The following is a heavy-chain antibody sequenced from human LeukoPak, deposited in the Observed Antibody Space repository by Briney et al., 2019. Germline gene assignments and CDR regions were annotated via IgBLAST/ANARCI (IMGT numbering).Heavy chain of an antibody. D-gene: IGHD6-6*01. CDR1: GYSFTSYW. J-gene: IGHJ6*03. CDR2: IYPGDSDT. V-gene: IGHV5-51*01. CDR3: ARCIGYSSSSRNGLDNYYYYMDV. Sequence: GESLKISCKGSGYSFTSYWIGWVRQMPGKGLEWMGIIYPGDSDTRYSPSFQGQVTISADESTSTAYMELSSLRSEDTAVYYCARCIGYSSSSRNGLDNYYYYMDVWGKGTTVTVSS.